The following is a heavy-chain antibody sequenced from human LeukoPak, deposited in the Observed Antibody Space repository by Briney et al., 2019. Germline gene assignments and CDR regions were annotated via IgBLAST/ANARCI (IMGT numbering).Heavy chain of an antibody. Sequence: SVKVSCKASGGTFSNDAISWVRQAPGQGLEWKGRIIPNLGMALYAQKFKGRVTITADKSPSTAYMELSSLTSEDTAVYFCARDLVCTMNCKDSWGQGTLVTVS. CDR2: IIPNLGMA. V-gene: IGHV1-69*04. J-gene: IGHJ4*02. D-gene: IGHD2-2*01. CDR3: ARDLVCTMNCKDS. CDR1: GGTFSNDA.